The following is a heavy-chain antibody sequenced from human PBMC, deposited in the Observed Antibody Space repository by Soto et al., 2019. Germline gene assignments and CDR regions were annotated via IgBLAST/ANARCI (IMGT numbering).Heavy chain of an antibody. CDR1: GFSFSTYG. Sequence: QVQLVESGGGVVQPGGSLRLSCAASGFSFSTYGMHWVRQAPGKGLEWVAVIWYDGSVKYYADSVKGRFTISRDNSRDTLYLQMNSLRADDTAVYFCAGVRVVADAGPFDYWGQGTLVTVSS. CDR2: IWYDGSVK. V-gene: IGHV3-33*03. D-gene: IGHD2-15*01. CDR3: AGVRVVADAGPFDY. J-gene: IGHJ4*02.